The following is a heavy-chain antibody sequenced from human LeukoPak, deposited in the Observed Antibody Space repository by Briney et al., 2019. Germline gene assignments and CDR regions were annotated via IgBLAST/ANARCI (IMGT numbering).Heavy chain of an antibody. V-gene: IGHV3-21*01. J-gene: IGHJ4*02. Sequence: GGSLRLSCEASAFTFSSYSMNWVRQAPGKGLEWVSSISSSSSYIYYADSVKGRFTISRDNAKNSLYLQMNSLRAEDTAVYYCARDGPLGAVAGPNFDYWGQGTLVTVSS. CDR1: AFTFSSYS. CDR3: ARDGPLGAVAGPNFDY. D-gene: IGHD6-19*01. CDR2: ISSSSSYI.